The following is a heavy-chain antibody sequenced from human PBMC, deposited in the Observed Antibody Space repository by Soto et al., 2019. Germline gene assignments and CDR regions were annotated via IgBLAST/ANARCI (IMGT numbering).Heavy chain of an antibody. Sequence: LRLSCAASGFTFSSYAMSWVRQAPGKGLEWVSAISGSGGSTYYADSVKGRFTISRDNSKNTLYLQMNSLRAEDTAVYYCAKDQWLSDWFDPWGQGTLVTVSS. J-gene: IGHJ5*02. CDR2: ISGSGGST. V-gene: IGHV3-23*01. CDR3: AKDQWLSDWFDP. CDR1: GFTFSSYA. D-gene: IGHD6-19*01.